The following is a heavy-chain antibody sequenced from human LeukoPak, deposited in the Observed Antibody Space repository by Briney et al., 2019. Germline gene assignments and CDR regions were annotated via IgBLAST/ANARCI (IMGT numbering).Heavy chain of an antibody. V-gene: IGHV3-9*01. D-gene: IGHD3-22*01. CDR2: ISWNSGSI. CDR1: GFTFDDYA. J-gene: IGHJ3*02. Sequence: GGSLRLSCAASGFTFDDYAMHWVRQAPGKGLEWVSAISWNSGSIGYADSVKGRFTISRDNAKNSLYLQMNSLRTEDTALYYCARASYYYDTTGLGAVDIWGQGTMVTVSS. CDR3: ARASYYYDTTGLGAVDI.